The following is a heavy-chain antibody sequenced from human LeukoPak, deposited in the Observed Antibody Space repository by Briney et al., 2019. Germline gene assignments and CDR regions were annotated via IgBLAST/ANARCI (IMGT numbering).Heavy chain of an antibody. Sequence: GGSLRLSCAASGFTVSSNYMSWVRQAPGKGLEWVSLIYTSGSTYYADSVKGRFTISRDSSKNTLYLQMNSLRAEDTAVYYCARVTTSGSYKFDYWGQGALVTVSS. D-gene: IGHD3-10*01. CDR3: ARVTTSGSYKFDY. J-gene: IGHJ4*02. V-gene: IGHV3-53*01. CDR1: GFTVSSNY. CDR2: IYTSGST.